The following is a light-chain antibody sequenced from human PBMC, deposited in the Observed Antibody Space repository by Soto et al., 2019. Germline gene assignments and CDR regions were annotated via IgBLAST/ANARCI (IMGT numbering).Light chain of an antibody. V-gene: IGLV6-57*03. CDR1: SGTIANNY. Sequence: NFMLTQPHSVSESPGKTVIISCTRSSGTIANNYVKWYQQRPGSAPTAVIYDDDQRPSGVSDRFSGSIDRSSNSASLTISGLKTEDEADYYCQSYDNLNLLVFGGGTKLTVL. J-gene: IGLJ2*01. CDR2: DDD. CDR3: QSYDNLNLLV.